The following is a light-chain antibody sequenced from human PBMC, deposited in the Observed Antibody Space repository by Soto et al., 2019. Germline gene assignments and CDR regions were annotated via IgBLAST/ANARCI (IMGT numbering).Light chain of an antibody. CDR2: WAS. CDR1: QSLLYTSNNKNY. CDR3: QQYYNTPYT. Sequence: DIVMTQSPDSLAVSLGERATINCKSSQSLLYTSNNKNYLAWYQQKPGQPPKLLIYWASTRESGVPDRFSGSGSGTDFTLTTSSMQAEDVAVFYCQQYYNTPYTFGQGTKLEIK. V-gene: IGKV4-1*01. J-gene: IGKJ2*01.